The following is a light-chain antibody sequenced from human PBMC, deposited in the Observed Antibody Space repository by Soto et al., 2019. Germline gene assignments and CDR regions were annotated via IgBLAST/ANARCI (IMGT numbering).Light chain of an antibody. CDR1: RSNIGGYS. CDR2: RNN. V-gene: IGLV1-44*01. CDR3: AAWDDRLNGVV. Sequence: QPVLTQPPSASGTPGQRVTMSCSGSRSNIGGYSVNWYQQLPGTAPKLLMYRNNQRPSGVPDRFSGSKSGTSASLAISGLQSEDEADYYCAAWDDRLNGVVFGGGTKLTVL. J-gene: IGLJ3*02.